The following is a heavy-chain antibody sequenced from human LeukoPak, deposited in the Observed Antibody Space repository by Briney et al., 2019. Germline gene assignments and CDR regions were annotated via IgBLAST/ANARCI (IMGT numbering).Heavy chain of an antibody. J-gene: IGHJ4*02. CDR1: GLTLSNYG. D-gene: IGHD3-22*01. Sequence: QPGGSLRLSCAVSGLTLSNYGMSWVRQAPGKGLEWVAGISDSGGRTNYADSVKGRFTISRDNPKNTLYLQMNSRRAEDTAVYFCAKRGVVIRVILVGFHKEAYYFDSWGQGALVTVSS. CDR3: AKRGVVIRVILVGFHKEAYYFDS. CDR2: ISDSGGRT. V-gene: IGHV3-23*01.